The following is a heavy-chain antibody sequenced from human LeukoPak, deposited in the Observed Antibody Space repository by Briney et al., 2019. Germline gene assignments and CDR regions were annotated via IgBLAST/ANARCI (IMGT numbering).Heavy chain of an antibody. D-gene: IGHD3-9*01. V-gene: IGHV4-34*01. J-gene: IGHJ4*02. CDR2: INHSGST. CDR1: GGSFSGYY. Sequence: SETLSLTCAVYGGSFSGYYWSWIRQPPGKGLEWIGEINHSGSTNYNPSLKSRVTISGDTSKKQFSLKLSSVTAADTAVYYCVRGPQTYYDILTGLSFWGQGTLVTVSS. CDR3: VRGPQTYYDILTGLSF.